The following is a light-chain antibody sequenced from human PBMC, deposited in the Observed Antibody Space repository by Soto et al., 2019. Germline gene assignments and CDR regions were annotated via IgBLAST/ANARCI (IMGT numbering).Light chain of an antibody. V-gene: IGKV1-39*01. J-gene: IGKJ1*01. Sequence: DIQMTQSPSSLPASVGDRVTIICRASQGISNYLNWYQQKPGKAPNILIYGVYNLESGVTSRFSGSGSGTEFTLTISTLQPEDFATYYCQQSYSSIRTCGQGTKV. CDR2: GVY. CDR1: QGISNY. CDR3: QQSYSSIRT.